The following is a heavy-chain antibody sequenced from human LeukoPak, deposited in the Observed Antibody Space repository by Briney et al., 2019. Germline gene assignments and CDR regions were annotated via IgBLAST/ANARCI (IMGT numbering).Heavy chain of an antibody. V-gene: IGHV4-59*01. CDR2: IYYSGST. Sequence: PSETLSLTCTVSGGSISSYYWSWIRQPPGKGLEWIGYIYYSGSTNYNPSLKSRVTISVDTSKNQFSLKLSSVTAADTAGYSCARDGSSWVYFDHWGQGTLVTVSS. CDR3: ARDGSSWVYFDH. J-gene: IGHJ4*02. D-gene: IGHD6-13*01. CDR1: GGSISSYY.